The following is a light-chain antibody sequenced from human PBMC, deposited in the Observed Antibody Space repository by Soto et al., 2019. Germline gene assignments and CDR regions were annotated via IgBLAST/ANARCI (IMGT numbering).Light chain of an antibody. J-gene: IGKJ5*01. CDR1: QNIYNY. CDR3: EQTYSTPVT. V-gene: IGKV1-39*01. Sequence: DIQMTQSPSSLSASVGDRVTVTCRTSQNIYNYLNWYQQKPGKAPKLLIYAASSVQSGVPLRFSGTGSGTDFTLTISSLQPGDFATYYCEQTYSTPVTFGQGTRLEIK. CDR2: AAS.